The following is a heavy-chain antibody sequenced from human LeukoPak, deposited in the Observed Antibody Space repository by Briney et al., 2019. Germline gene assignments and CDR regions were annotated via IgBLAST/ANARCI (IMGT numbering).Heavy chain of an antibody. D-gene: IGHD2-2*01. CDR2: IYYSGST. V-gene: IGHV4-31*03. Sequence: SQTLSLTCTVSGGSISSAGYYWSWIRQHPGKGLEWIGYIYYSGSTYYNPSLKSRVIISVDTSKNQFSLKLSSVTAADTAVYYCAGAGYCSSTSCAGGYGMDVWGQGTTVTVSS. CDR3: AGAGYCSSTSCAGGYGMDV. CDR1: GGSISSAGYY. J-gene: IGHJ6*02.